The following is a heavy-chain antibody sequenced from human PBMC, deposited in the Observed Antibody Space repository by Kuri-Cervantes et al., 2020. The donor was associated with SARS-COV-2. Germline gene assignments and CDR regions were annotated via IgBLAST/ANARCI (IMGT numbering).Heavy chain of an antibody. Sequence: GESLKISCAASGFTFSSYGMHWVRQAPGKGLEWVAVIWYDGSNKYYADSVKGRFTISRDNSKNTLYLQVNSLRAEDTAVYYCAKDVGYFGGMDVWGQGTTVTVSS. CDR3: AKDVGYFGGMDV. CDR2: IWYDGSNK. V-gene: IGHV3-30*02. J-gene: IGHJ6*02. CDR1: GFTFSSYG. D-gene: IGHD3-9*01.